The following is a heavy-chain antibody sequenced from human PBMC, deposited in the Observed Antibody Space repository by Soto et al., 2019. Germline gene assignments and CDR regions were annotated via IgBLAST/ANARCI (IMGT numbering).Heavy chain of an antibody. CDR1: GGSLSSGDYF. CDR3: ARRSRNCSGGRCYSWFFEF. Sequence: SETLSLTCTVSGGSLSSGDYFWAWVRQPPGKGLEWIGYLKISGYTDYNPSLKGRVTISVDTSENQFSLHLTSVTAADTAIYYCARRSRNCSGGRCYSWFFEFWGQGTLVTVSS. D-gene: IGHD2-15*01. CDR2: LKISGYT. J-gene: IGHJ4*02. V-gene: IGHV4-39*01.